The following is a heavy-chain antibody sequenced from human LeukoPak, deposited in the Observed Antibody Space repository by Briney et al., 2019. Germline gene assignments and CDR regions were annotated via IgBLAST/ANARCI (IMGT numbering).Heavy chain of an antibody. V-gene: IGHV7-4-1*02. CDR2: INTNTGNP. J-gene: IGHJ4*02. Sequence: GASVKVSCKASGYTFTGYYMHWVRQAPGQGLEWMGWINTNTGNPTYAQGFTGRFVFSLDASVSTAYLQISSLKAEDTAVYYCARALKGYSSSWYPAGYWGQGTLVTVSS. CDR3: ARALKGYSSSWYPAGY. D-gene: IGHD6-13*01. CDR1: GYTFTGYY.